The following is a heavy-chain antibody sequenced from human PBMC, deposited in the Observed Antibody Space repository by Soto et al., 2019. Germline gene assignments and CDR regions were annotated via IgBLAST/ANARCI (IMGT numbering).Heavy chain of an antibody. J-gene: IGHJ6*02. CDR2: ISYDGSNK. CDR3: ARDLRIVVVVYYYYYGMDV. Sequence: QVQLVESGGGVVQPGRSLRLSCAASGFTFSSYAMHWVRQAPGKGLEWVAVISYDGSNKYYADSVKGRFTISRDNSKNTLYLQMNSLRAEDTAVYYCARDLRIVVVVYYYYYGMDVWGQGTTVTLSS. V-gene: IGHV3-30-3*01. D-gene: IGHD3-22*01. CDR1: GFTFSSYA.